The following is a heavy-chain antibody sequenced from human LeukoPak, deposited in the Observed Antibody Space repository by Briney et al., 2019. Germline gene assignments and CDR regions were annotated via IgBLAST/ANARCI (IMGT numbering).Heavy chain of an antibody. V-gene: IGHV1-8*01. D-gene: IGHD6-13*01. CDR2: MNPNSGNT. Sequence: ASVKVSCKASGYTFTSYDINWVRQATGQGLEWMGWMNPNSGNTGYAQKFQGRVTMTRNTSISTAYMELNSLRSEDTAVYYCARGLYSSSWYSNGDYWGQGTLATVSS. CDR1: GYTFTSYD. J-gene: IGHJ4*02. CDR3: ARGLYSSSWYSNGDY.